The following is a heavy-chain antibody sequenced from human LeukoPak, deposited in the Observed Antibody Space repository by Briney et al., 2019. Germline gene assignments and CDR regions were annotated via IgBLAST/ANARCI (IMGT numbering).Heavy chain of an antibody. CDR1: GDSVSSNSAA. Sequence: SQTLSLTCAISGDSVSSNSAAWNWIRQSPSGGLEWLGRTYYRSKWYNDYAVSVKSRITFNPDRSENQVSLQMNSVTPEDTAVYYCARALRFLEWLSYDAFDTWGQGTMVTVSS. CDR3: ARALRFLEWLSYDAFDT. CDR2: TYYRSKWYN. D-gene: IGHD3-3*01. J-gene: IGHJ3*02. V-gene: IGHV6-1*01.